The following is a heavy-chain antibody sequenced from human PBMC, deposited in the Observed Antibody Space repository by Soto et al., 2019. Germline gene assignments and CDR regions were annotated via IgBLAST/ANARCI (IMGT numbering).Heavy chain of an antibody. V-gene: IGHV3-23*01. CDR1: GFTFSSYA. CDR3: AKEGDDYGYYVGNYYCYGMAV. D-gene: IGHD4-17*01. CDR2: ISGSGGST. J-gene: IGHJ6*02. Sequence: GGSLRLSCAASGFTFSSYAMSWVRQAPGKGLEWVSAISGSGGSTYYADSVKGRFTISRDNSKNTLYLQMNSLRAEDTAVYYCAKEGDDYGYYVGNYYCYGMAVWGQGTTVTVSS.